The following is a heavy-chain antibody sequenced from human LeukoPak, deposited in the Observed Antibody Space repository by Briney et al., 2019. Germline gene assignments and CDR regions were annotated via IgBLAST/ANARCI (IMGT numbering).Heavy chain of an antibody. CDR2: IYYSGST. D-gene: IGHD3-3*01. V-gene: IGHV4-59*12. CDR3: ARRRFWSGYPDWFDP. Sequence: PSETLSPTCTVSGGSISSFYWSWIRQPPGKGLEWIGYIYYSGSTNYNPSLKSRVTISVDTSKNQFSLKLSSVTAADTAVYYCARRRFWSGYPDWFDPWGQGTPVTVSS. J-gene: IGHJ5*02. CDR1: GGSISSFY.